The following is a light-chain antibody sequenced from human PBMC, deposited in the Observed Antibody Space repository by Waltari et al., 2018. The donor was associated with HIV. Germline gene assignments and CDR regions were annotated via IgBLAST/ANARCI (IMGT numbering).Light chain of an antibody. CDR2: NTN. CDR1: SGSISISYS. J-gene: IGLJ3*02. V-gene: IGLV8-61*01. CDR3: VLYMGSGIWV. Sequence: QTVVTQEPSFSVSPGGTVTLTFGLSSGSISISYSPSWYQQTPGQAPRTLIYNTNTRSSGVPDRFSGSILGNKAALTITGAQADDESDYYCVLYMGSGIWVFGGGTKVTVL.